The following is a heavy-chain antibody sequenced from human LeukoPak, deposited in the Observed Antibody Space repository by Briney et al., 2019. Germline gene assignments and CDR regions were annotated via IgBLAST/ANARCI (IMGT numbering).Heavy chain of an antibody. V-gene: IGHV4-39*07. CDR2: IYYSGNT. CDR1: GGSISNYY. Sequence: SETLSLTCTVSGGSISNYYWGWIRQAPGKGLEWIGSIYYSGNTYYNSSLKSRVTMSVDTSKNQFSLKLSSVTAADTAVYYCARAYYYDSSDWFDPWGQGTLVTVSS. CDR3: ARAYYYDSSDWFDP. J-gene: IGHJ5*02. D-gene: IGHD3-22*01.